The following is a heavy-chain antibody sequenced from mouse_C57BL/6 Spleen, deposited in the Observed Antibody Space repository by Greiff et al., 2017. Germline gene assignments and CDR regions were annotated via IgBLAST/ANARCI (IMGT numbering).Heavy chain of an antibody. D-gene: IGHD3-2*02. CDR1: GYTFTSSW. Sequence: VQLQQPGAELVMPGASVKLSCKASGYTFTSSWMHWVKQRPGQGLEWIGEIDPSDSYTNYNQKFKGKSTLTVDKSSSTAYMQLSSLTSEDSAVYYCAIRQLRLFDYWGQGTTLTVSS. CDR3: AIRQLRLFDY. J-gene: IGHJ2*01. CDR2: IDPSDSYT. V-gene: IGHV1-69*01.